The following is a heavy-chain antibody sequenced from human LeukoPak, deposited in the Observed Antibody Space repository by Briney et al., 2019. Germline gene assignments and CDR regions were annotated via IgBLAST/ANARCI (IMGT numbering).Heavy chain of an antibody. D-gene: IGHD6-6*01. V-gene: IGHV4-59*01. Sequence: PSETLSLTCGVSGGSISSYYWSWIRQPPGKGLEWIGYIYYSGSTNYNPSLKSRVTISVDTSKNQFSLKLSSVTAADTAVYYCARGGIRYSSPSLDYWGQGTLVTVSS. CDR1: GGSISSYY. CDR2: IYYSGST. CDR3: ARGGIRYSSPSLDY. J-gene: IGHJ4*02.